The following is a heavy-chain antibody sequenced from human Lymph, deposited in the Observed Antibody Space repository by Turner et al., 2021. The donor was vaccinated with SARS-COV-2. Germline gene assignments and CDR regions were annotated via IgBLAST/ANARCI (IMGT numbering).Heavy chain of an antibody. Sequence: QVQLVQSGAEVKKPGASVKVSCKVSGYTLTELSMHWVRQAPGKGLEWMGGVDPEDAETIYAQKLQSRVTMTEDTSTDTAYMELSSLRSEDTAVYYCATAPAVADYFHYYYGMDVWGQGTTVTVSS. CDR1: GYTLTELS. J-gene: IGHJ6*02. D-gene: IGHD6-19*01. CDR2: VDPEDAET. V-gene: IGHV1-24*01. CDR3: ATAPAVADYFHYYYGMDV.